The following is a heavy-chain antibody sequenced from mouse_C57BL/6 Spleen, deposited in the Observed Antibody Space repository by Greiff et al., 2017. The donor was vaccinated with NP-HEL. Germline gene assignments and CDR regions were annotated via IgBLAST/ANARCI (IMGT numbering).Heavy chain of an antibody. D-gene: IGHD1-1*01. CDR2: IHPNSGST. V-gene: IGHV1-64*01. Sequence: QVQLQQPGAELVKPGASVKLSCKASGYTFTSYWMHWVKQRPGQGLEWIGMIHPNSGSTNYNEKFKSKATLTVDKSSSTAYMQLSSLTSEDSAVYYCAREITTVVAGDPYYFDYWGQGTTLTVSS. CDR1: GYTFTSYW. J-gene: IGHJ2*01. CDR3: AREITTVVAGDPYYFDY.